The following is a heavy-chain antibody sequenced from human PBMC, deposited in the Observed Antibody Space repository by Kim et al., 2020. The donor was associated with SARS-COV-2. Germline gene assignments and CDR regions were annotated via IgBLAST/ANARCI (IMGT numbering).Heavy chain of an antibody. CDR2: IYYSGST. Sequence: SETLSLTCTVSGGSVSSGSYYWSWIRQPPGKGLEWIGYIYYSGSTNYNPSLKSRVTISVDTSKNQFSLKLSSVTAADTAVYYCARMGDYGGNSDYWGQGTLVTVSS. J-gene: IGHJ4*02. D-gene: IGHD4-17*01. V-gene: IGHV4-61*01. CDR3: ARMGDYGGNSDY. CDR1: GGSVSSGSYY.